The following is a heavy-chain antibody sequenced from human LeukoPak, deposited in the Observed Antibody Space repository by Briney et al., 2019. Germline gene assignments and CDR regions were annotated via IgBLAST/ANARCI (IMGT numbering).Heavy chain of an antibody. D-gene: IGHD3-22*01. CDR2: IYSGGNT. V-gene: IGHV3-66*02. CDR1: GFTVSTNY. CDR3: ARSYYDSSGYYPGAFEF. J-gene: IGHJ3*01. Sequence: PGGSLRLSCAASGFTVSTNYMSWVRQAPAKGLEWVSVIYSGGNTVYADSVKGRFTISRDNSKNTLYLQMNSLRGEDTGVYYGARSYYDSSGYYPGAFEFWGQGTMVTVSS.